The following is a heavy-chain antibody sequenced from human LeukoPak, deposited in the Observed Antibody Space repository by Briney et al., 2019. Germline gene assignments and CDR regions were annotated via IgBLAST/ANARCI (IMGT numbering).Heavy chain of an antibody. Sequence: GGSLRLSCAASGFTFGNYAMSWVRQAPGKGLEWVSCISSSSSDIYYADSVKGRFTISRDNAKNSLYLQMSSLRAEDTAVYYCARVPGGLEWADFDYWGQGTLVTVSS. D-gene: IGHD3-3*01. CDR2: ISSSSSDI. CDR3: ARVPGGLEWADFDY. CDR1: GFTFGNYA. V-gene: IGHV3-21*01. J-gene: IGHJ4*02.